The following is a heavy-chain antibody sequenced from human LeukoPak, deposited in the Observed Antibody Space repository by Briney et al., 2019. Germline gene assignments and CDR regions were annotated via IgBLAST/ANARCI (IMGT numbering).Heavy chain of an antibody. CDR1: GFTFDDYA. V-gene: IGHV3-9*01. Sequence: GGSLRLSCAASGFTFDDYAMHWVRQAPGKGLEWVSGISWNSGSIGYADPVKGRFTISRDNAKNSLYLQMNSLRAEDTALYYCAEDMGLWGQGTLVTVSS. CDR3: AEDMGL. D-gene: IGHD1-26*01. J-gene: IGHJ4*02. CDR2: ISWNSGSI.